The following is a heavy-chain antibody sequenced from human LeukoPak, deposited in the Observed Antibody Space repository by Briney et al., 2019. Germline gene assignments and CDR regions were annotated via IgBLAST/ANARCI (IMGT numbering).Heavy chain of an antibody. CDR3: ATDRKVGTWDPRFNY. J-gene: IGHJ4*02. CDR1: GFTFSGYW. CDR2: INKDGSER. D-gene: IGHD4-23*01. Sequence: PGGSLRLSCAASGFTFSGYWMSWVRQAPGKGLEWVANINKDGSERYNVDSVKGRFTISRDNANKSLYLQMNSLRAEDTAIYYCATDRKVGTWDPRFNYWGQGTLVTVSS. V-gene: IGHV3-7*01.